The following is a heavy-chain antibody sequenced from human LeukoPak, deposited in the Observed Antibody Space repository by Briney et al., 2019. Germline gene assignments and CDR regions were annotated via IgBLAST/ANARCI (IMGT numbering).Heavy chain of an antibody. J-gene: IGHJ4*02. CDR1: GFTFSSYA. CDR3: AKEGRGWELPAHDDY. V-gene: IGHV3-23*01. CDR2: ISGSGGST. Sequence: QSGGSLRLSCAASGFTFSSYAMSWVRQAPGKGLEWVSAISGSGGSTYYADSVKGRFTITRDNSKNTLYLQMNSLRAEDTAVYYCAKEGRGWELPAHDDYWGQGTLVTVSS. D-gene: IGHD1-26*01.